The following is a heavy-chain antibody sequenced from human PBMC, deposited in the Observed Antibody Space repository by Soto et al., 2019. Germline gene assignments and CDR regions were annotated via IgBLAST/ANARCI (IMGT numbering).Heavy chain of an antibody. V-gene: IGHV4-59*08. Sequence: SETLSLTCTVSGGSISSYYWSWIRQPPGKGLEWIGYIYYSGSINYNPSLKSRVTISVDTSKNQFSLKLSSVTAADTAVYYCARGPYYGDFDYWGQGTLVTVSS. CDR2: IYYSGSI. CDR3: ARGPYYGDFDY. D-gene: IGHD4-17*01. CDR1: GGSISSYY. J-gene: IGHJ4*02.